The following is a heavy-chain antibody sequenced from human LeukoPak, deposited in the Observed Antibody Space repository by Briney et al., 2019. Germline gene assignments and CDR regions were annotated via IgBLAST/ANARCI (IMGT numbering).Heavy chain of an antibody. Sequence: GASVKVSCKASGYTLSKFGVTWVRQAPGQGLEWMGWISGDNANTDTAQKFQGRLTMTADTSTSTAHLTLRSLRSDDTAVYYCAKFVSPVLWFGVSEDNWFDPWGQGTLVTVSS. V-gene: IGHV1-18*01. D-gene: IGHD3-10*01. CDR1: GYTLSKFG. CDR3: AKFVSPVLWFGVSEDNWFDP. J-gene: IGHJ5*02. CDR2: ISGDNANT.